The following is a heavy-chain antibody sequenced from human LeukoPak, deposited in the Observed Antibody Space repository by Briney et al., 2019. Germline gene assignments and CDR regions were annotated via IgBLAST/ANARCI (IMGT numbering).Heavy chain of an antibody. V-gene: IGHV3-73*01. CDR1: GFTFSGSA. Sequence: PGGSLRLSCAASGFTFSGSAMHWVRQASGKGLEWVGRIRSKANSYATAYAASVKGRFTISRDDSKNTAYLQMNSLKTEDTAVYYCARDPPYYYYGMDVWGQGTTVTVSS. CDR3: ARDPPYYYYGMDV. J-gene: IGHJ6*02. CDR2: IRSKANSYAT.